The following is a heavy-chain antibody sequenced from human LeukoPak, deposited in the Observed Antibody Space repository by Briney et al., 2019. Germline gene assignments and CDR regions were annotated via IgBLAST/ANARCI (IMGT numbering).Heavy chain of an antibody. J-gene: IGHJ4*02. CDR2: ISYDGSNK. V-gene: IGHV3-30-3*01. D-gene: IGHD3-10*01. Sequence: GRPLRLSCAASGFTFSSYAMHWVRQAPGKGLEWVAVISYDGSNKYYADSVKGRFTISRDNSKNTLYLQMNSLRAEDTAVYYCARAGRSSGSGSGSFDYWGQGTLVTVSS. CDR3: ARAGRSSGSGSGSFDY. CDR1: GFTFSSYA.